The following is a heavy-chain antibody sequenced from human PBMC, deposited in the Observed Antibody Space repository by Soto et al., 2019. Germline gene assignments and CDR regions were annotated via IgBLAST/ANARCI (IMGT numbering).Heavy chain of an antibody. V-gene: IGHV1-69*13. Sequence: ASVKVSCKASGGTFSSYAISWVRQAPGQGLEWMGGIIPIFGTANYAQKFQGRVTITADESTSTAYMELSSLRSEDTAVYYCANGYYDFWSGGAFDYWGQGTLVTVSS. CDR1: GGTFSSYA. CDR3: ANGYYDFWSGGAFDY. D-gene: IGHD3-3*01. J-gene: IGHJ4*02. CDR2: IIPIFGTA.